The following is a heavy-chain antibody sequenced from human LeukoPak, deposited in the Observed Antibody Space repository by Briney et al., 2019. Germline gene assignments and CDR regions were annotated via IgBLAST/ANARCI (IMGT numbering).Heavy chain of an antibody. CDR3: AREDYDDSGAWYFDL. D-gene: IGHD3-3*01. CDR2: INHSGST. J-gene: IGHJ2*01. Sequence: TSETLSLTCAVCGGSFSGYYWSWIRQPPGKGLEWIGEINHSGSTNYNPSLKSRVTISVDKSKNQFSLKLSSVTAADTAVYYCAREDYDDSGAWYFDLWGRGTLVTVSS. V-gene: IGHV4-34*01. CDR1: GGSFSGYY.